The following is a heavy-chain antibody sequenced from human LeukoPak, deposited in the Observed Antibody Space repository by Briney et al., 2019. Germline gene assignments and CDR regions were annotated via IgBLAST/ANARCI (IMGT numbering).Heavy chain of an antibody. J-gene: IGHJ4*02. CDR1: GDSVSSTGAA. CDR3: VREGGRYGGYDLDY. CDR2: THYRSKWST. V-gene: IGHV6-1*01. D-gene: IGHD5-12*01. Sequence: SQTLSLTCAISGDSVSSTGAAWNWIRQSPSRGLEWLGRTHYRSKWSTDYATSVKGRINIYPDTSKNQFSLQLNSVTPEGTAVYYCVREGGRYGGYDLDYWGQGALVTVSS.